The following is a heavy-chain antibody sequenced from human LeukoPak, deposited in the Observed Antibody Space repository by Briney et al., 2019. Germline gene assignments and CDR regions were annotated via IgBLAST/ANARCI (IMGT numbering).Heavy chain of an antibody. J-gene: IGHJ3*02. CDR2: IRSKAHGGTT. Sequence: PGGSLRLSCTASGFTFGDYAMSWVRQAPGKGLEWVGFIRSKAHGGTTEYAASVKGRFTISRDDSKSIAYLQMNSLKTEDTAVYYCTRAGYSYAFDIWGQGTMVTVSS. V-gene: IGHV3-49*04. CDR1: GFTFGDYA. D-gene: IGHD5-18*01. CDR3: TRAGYSYAFDI.